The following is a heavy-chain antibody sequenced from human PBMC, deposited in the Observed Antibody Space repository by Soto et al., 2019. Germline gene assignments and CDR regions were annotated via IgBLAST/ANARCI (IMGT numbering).Heavy chain of an antibody. D-gene: IGHD2-15*01. CDR2: IYTSGST. Sequence: SETLSLTCTVSGGSISSYYWSWIRQPAGKGLEWIGRIYTSGSTNYNPSLKSRVTMSVDTSKNQFSLKLSSVTAADTAVYYCARDPRRGYCRGGSCYSGHWFDPWGQGTLVTVSS. J-gene: IGHJ5*02. CDR3: ARDPRRGYCRGGSCYSGHWFDP. V-gene: IGHV4-4*07. CDR1: GGSISSYY.